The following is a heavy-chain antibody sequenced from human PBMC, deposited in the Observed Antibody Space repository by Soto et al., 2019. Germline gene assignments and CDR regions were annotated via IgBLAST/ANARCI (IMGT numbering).Heavy chain of an antibody. CDR1: GGSISSGGYY. J-gene: IGHJ4*02. CDR3: ARVVGLSYGYFDY. Sequence: SEALSLTCTVSGGSISSGGYYWSLIRQHPGKGLEWIGYIYYSGSTYYNPSLKSRVTISVDTSKNQFSLKLSSVTAADTAVYYCARVVGLSYGYFDYWGQGTLVTVSS. D-gene: IGHD5-18*01. CDR2: IYYSGST. V-gene: IGHV4-31*03.